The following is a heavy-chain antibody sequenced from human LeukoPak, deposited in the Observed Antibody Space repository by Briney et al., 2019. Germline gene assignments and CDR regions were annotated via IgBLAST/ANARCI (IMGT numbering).Heavy chain of an antibody. J-gene: IGHJ4*02. CDR3: AKSRAIVVVTEFDY. CDR1: GFTLSSYA. CDR2: ISGSGGST. Sequence: GGSLRLSCAASGFTLSSYAMSWVRQAPGKGLEWVSAISGSGGSTYYADSVKGRFTISRDNSKNTLYLQMNSLRAEDTAVYYCAKSRAIVVVTEFDYWGQGTLVTVSS. V-gene: IGHV3-23*01. D-gene: IGHD2-21*02.